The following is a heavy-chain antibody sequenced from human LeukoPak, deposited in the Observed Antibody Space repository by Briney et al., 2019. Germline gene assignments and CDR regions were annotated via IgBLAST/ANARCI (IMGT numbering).Heavy chain of an antibody. D-gene: IGHD3-10*01. Sequence: PGGSLRLSCAASGFTVSNFAMTWVRQAPGKGLEWVSAISGSGGSTYYADSVKGRFTISRDNSKNTVYLQMNSLRAEDTAVYYCAKQSGGSGNYYYYWGQGTLVTVSS. CDR2: ISGSGGST. J-gene: IGHJ4*02. CDR1: GFTVSNFA. CDR3: AKQSGGSGNYYYY. V-gene: IGHV3-23*01.